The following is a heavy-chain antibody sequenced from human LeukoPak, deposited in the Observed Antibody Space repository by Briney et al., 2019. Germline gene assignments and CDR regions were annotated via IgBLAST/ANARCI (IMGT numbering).Heavy chain of an antibody. V-gene: IGHV4-4*07. J-gene: IGHJ4*02. D-gene: IGHD1/OR15-1a*01. Sequence: SETLSLTCTVSGGAVRSHYWNWIRQPAGKGLEWIGRIYSSGYTNDNPFLKSRITMSVDMSKNQFSLRLNSVTAADTAVYYCARGEHSVDSWGQGMLVTVSS. CDR3: ARGEHSVDS. CDR2: IYSSGYT. CDR1: GGAVRSHY.